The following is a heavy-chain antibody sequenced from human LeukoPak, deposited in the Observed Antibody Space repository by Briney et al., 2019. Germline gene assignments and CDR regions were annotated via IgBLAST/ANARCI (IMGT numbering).Heavy chain of an antibody. V-gene: IGHV1-2*02. CDR1: GYTFTGYY. J-gene: IGHJ3*02. D-gene: IGHD3-10*01. CDR2: INPNSGGT. CDR3: AITRAIWFGEADAFDI. Sequence: GASVKVSCKASGYTFTGYYMHWVRQAPGQGLEWMGWINPNSGGTNYAQKFQGRVTMTRDTSISTAYMELSRLRSDDTAVYYCAITRAIWFGEADAFDIWGQGTVVTVSS.